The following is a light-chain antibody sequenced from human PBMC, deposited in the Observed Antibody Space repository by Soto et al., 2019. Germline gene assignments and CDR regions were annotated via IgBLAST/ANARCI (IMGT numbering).Light chain of an antibody. CDR1: QAIDSW. CDR2: TGS. CDR3: QQTLSFPPT. V-gene: IGKV1-12*01. J-gene: IGKJ1*01. Sequence: DIQMTQSPSSVSASVGDRVTITCRASQAIDSWLAWYQQKPGEAPKLLIFTGSLLHSGVPPRFSGSGSGTDFTLTISSLQPEDFATYHCQQTLSFPPTFGQGPRWIS.